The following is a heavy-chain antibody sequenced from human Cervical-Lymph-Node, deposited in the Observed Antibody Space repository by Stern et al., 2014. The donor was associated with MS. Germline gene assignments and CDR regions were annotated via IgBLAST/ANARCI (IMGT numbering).Heavy chain of an antibody. CDR3: ARDQTPYYYGSGSPGDY. D-gene: IGHD3-10*01. CDR1: GYTFTSYY. Sequence: QVQLVQSGAEVKKPGASVKVSCKASGYTFTSYYMHWVRQAPGQGLEWMGIINPSGGSTSYAQKFQGRVTMTRDTSTSTVYMELSSLRSEDTAVYYCARDQTPYYYGSGSPGDYWGQGTLVTVSS. J-gene: IGHJ4*02. CDR2: INPSGGST. V-gene: IGHV1-46*03.